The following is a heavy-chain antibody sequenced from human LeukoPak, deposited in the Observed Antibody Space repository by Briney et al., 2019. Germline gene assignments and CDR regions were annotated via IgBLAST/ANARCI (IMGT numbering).Heavy chain of an antibody. Sequence: GGSLRLSCAASGFTFDDYAMHWVRQAPGKGLEWVSSISSRGSYIYYADSVKGRFAISADNAMNSLYLQMNSLRAEDTAVYYCARGYSGSWYDLYYFDYWGQGTLVTVSS. CDR1: GFTFDDYA. J-gene: IGHJ4*02. D-gene: IGHD6-13*01. CDR3: ARGYSGSWYDLYYFDY. V-gene: IGHV3-21*01. CDR2: ISSRGSYI.